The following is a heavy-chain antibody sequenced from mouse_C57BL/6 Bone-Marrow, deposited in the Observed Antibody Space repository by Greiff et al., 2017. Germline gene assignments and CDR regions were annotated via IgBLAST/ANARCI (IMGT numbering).Heavy chain of an antibody. CDR1: GYTFTSYG. CDR2: IYPRSGNT. J-gene: IGHJ1*03. D-gene: IGHD1-1*01. Sequence: VQLQQSGAELARPGASVKLSCKASGYTFTSYGISWVKQRTGQGLEWIGEIYPRSGNTYYNEKFKGKATLTADKSSSTAYMELRSLTSEDSAVYFCAKSYGSGWYFDVWGTGTTVTVSS. CDR3: AKSYGSGWYFDV. V-gene: IGHV1-81*01.